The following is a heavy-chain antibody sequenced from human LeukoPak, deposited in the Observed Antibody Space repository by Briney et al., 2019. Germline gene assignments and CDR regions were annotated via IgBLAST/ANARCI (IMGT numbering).Heavy chain of an antibody. Sequence: SETLSLTCAVYGGSFSGYYWSWIRQPPGKGLEWIGEINHSGSTNYNPSLKSRVTISVDTSKNQFSLKLSSVTAADTAVYYCVGCRLRRPYYYYGMDVWGQGTTVTVSS. V-gene: IGHV4-34*01. CDR3: VGCRLRRPYYYYGMDV. CDR1: GGSFSGYY. CDR2: INHSGST. D-gene: IGHD2-8*01. J-gene: IGHJ6*02.